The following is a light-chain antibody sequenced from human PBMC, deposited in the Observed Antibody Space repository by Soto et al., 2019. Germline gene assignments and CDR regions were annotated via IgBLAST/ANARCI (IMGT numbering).Light chain of an antibody. J-gene: IGKJ1*01. CDR1: QSLSSF. CDR3: QQYHNWPRT. V-gene: IGKV3-15*01. Sequence: DTVLTQSPATLSVSPGERATLSCRASQSLSSFLAWYQQRPGQPPRLLIYGISIRATGIPARFSGSGSGTDFTLTINSLQPEDSATYYCQQYHNWPRTFGQGTKVEIK. CDR2: GIS.